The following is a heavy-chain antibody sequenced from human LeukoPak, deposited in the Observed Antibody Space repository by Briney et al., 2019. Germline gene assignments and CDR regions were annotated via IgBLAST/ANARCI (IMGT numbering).Heavy chain of an antibody. Sequence: GESLKISCKAYEYSFSTNWIGWVRQMPGKGLEWMGIIYPGDSQSKYSPSFQGHVTFSADTSRNTAYLQWNSLKASDTAMYYCAITGIGDYYGMDVWGQGTTVTVSS. V-gene: IGHV5-51*01. J-gene: IGHJ6*02. D-gene: IGHD3-10*01. CDR3: AITGIGDYYGMDV. CDR2: IYPGDSQS. CDR1: EYSFSTNW.